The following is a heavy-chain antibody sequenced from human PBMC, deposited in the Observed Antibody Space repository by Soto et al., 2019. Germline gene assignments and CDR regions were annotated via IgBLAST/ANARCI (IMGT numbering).Heavy chain of an antibody. CDR3: ARAPILVGVTMHEYYFDY. CDR1: GGTFSNSV. D-gene: IGHD3-3*01. Sequence: ASVKVSCKASGGTFSNSVISWVRQAPGQGLEWVGGIIPSFDTPNYAQRLQGRVTIIADESTNTAYLELSSLRSEDTAVYYCARAPILVGVTMHEYYFDYWGQGTLVTVPS. J-gene: IGHJ4*02. V-gene: IGHV1-69*13. CDR2: IIPSFDTP.